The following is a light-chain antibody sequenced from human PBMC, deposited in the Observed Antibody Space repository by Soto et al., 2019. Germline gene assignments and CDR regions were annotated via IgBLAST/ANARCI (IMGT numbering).Light chain of an antibody. CDR1: SSDVGAYDH. CDR3: CSYAGSSTV. J-gene: IGLJ1*01. CDR2: EVT. V-gene: IGLV2-8*01. Sequence: QSALTQPPSASGSPGQSLTISCTGTSSDVGAYDHVSWFQQHPGRAPKFLIYEVTKLPSGVPDRFSGSKSGNTASLTVSGLQAEDEADYYCCSYAGSSTVFGGGTKLTVL.